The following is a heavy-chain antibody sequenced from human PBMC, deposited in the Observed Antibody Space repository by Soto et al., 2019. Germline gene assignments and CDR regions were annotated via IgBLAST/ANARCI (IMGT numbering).Heavy chain of an antibody. D-gene: IGHD3-10*01. CDR2: IYYSGST. CDR1: GVSISSVDHY. J-gene: IGHJ6*02. V-gene: IGHV4-30-4*01. Sequence: PSETLSLTCTVSGVSISSVDHYCSWIPQPPGKGLEWIGYIYYSGSTYYNPSLKSRLTISIETSKNQFSLTLNSVTDADTAVYYCARVPRYYYGSGSSGDAWGQGTTVTVSS. CDR3: ARVPRYYYGSGSSGDA.